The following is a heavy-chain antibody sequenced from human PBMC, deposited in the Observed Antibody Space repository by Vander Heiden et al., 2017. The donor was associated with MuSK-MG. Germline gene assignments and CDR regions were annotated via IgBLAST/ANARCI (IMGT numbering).Heavy chain of an antibody. Sequence: EVQLVESGGGLVKPGGSLRLSCAASGFTFSSYSMNWVRQAPGKGLEWVSSISSSSSYIYYADSVKGRFTISRDNAKNSLYLQMNSLRAEDTAVYYCARGRGTELKDAFDIWGQGTMVTVSS. V-gene: IGHV3-21*01. CDR2: ISSSSSYI. CDR1: GFTFSSYS. D-gene: IGHD1-1*01. CDR3: ARGRGTELKDAFDI. J-gene: IGHJ3*02.